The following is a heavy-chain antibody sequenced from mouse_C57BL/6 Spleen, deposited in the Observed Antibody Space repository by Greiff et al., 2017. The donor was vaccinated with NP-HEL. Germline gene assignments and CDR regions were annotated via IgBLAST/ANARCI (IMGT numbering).Heavy chain of an antibody. CDR3: ARGRDYYSNLYYFDY. V-gene: IGHV1-42*01. J-gene: IGHJ2*01. D-gene: IGHD2-5*01. Sequence: EVQLQQSGPELVKPGVSVKISCKASGYSFTGYYMNWVKQSPEKSLEWIGEINPSTGGTTYNQKFKAKATLTVDKSSSTAYMQLKSLTSEDSAVYYCARGRDYYSNLYYFDYWGQGTTLTVSS. CDR2: INPSTGGT. CDR1: GYSFTGYY.